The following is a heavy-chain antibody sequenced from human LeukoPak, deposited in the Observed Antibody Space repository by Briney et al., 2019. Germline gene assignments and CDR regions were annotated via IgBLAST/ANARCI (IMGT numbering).Heavy chain of an antibody. Sequence: GGSLRLSCATSGLTFSSYSMNWVRQAPGKGLEWVSYISGSSNTIYYADSVKGRFTSSRDNAKNSVYLQMNSLRAEDTAVYYCARSSGYPFFDYWGQGTLVTVSS. CDR1: GLTFSSYS. D-gene: IGHD3-22*01. J-gene: IGHJ4*02. CDR3: ARSSGYPFFDY. CDR2: ISGSSNTI. V-gene: IGHV3-48*01.